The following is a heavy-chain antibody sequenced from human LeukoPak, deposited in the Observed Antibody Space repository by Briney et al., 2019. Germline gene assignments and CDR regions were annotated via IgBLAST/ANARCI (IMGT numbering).Heavy chain of an antibody. CDR3: ARLGRGGYFVDY. CDR1: GFTFSSYA. D-gene: IGHD3-22*01. V-gene: IGHV4-39*01. CDR2: IYYTGNT. J-gene: IGHJ4*02. Sequence: GSLRLSCAASGFTFSSYAMSWVRQPPGKGLEWIGNIYYTGNTYYDPSLKSRVTISVDTSKDQFSLKLSSVTAADTAIYYCARLGRGGYFVDYWGQGTLVTVSS.